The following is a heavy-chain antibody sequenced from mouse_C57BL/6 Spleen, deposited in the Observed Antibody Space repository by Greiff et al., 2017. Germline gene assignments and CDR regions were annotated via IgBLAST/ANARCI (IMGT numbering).Heavy chain of an antibody. CDR1: GYTFTSYW. V-gene: IGHV1-55*01. CDR3: ARGTTVVDWFAY. Sequence: VQLQQPGAELVKPGASVKMSCKASGYTFTSYWITWVKQRPGQGLEWIGDIYPGSGSTNYNEKFKSKATLTVDTSSSTAYMQLSSLTSEDSAVYYCARGTTVVDWFAYWGQGTLVTVSA. J-gene: IGHJ3*01. D-gene: IGHD1-1*01. CDR2: IYPGSGST.